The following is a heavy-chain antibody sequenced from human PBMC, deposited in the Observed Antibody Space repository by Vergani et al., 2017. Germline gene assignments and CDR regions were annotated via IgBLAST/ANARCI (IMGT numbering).Heavy chain of an antibody. V-gene: IGHV4-59*01. CDR1: GVSISSSY. CDR2: IYYSGST. J-gene: IGHJ3*02. CDR3: ARDRERAFDI. D-gene: IGHD1-26*01. Sequence: QVQLQESGPGLVKPSETLSLTCNVSGVSISSSYWSWIRQPPGRGLEWIGYIYYSGSTNYNPSLRSRVTISVDTARNQFSLELSSVSAADTAVYYCARDRERAFDIWGQGTMVTVFS.